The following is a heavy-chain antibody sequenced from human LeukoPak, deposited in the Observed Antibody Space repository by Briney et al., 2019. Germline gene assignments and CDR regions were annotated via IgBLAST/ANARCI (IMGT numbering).Heavy chain of an antibody. J-gene: IGHJ4*02. CDR3: ARRLWGFDY. CDR1: GFTFSSYS. Sequence: GGSLRLSCAASGFTFSSYSMNWVRQAPGKGLEWVSYISSSSSTIYYADSVKGRFTISRDNAKNSLYLQMNSQRAEDTAVYYCARRLWGFDYWGQGTLVTVSS. D-gene: IGHD7-27*01. V-gene: IGHV3-48*04. CDR2: ISSSSSTI.